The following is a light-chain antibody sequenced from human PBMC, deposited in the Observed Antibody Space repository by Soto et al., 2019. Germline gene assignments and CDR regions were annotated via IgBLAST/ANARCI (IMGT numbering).Light chain of an antibody. J-gene: IGKJ5*01. Sequence: EIVLTHAPSTRSCSQAACPTLSGSDSQRVSSSYLAWYQQKPGKAPRLLIYGASNWDAGVPDRFRGGGSGTDFTLTISSLQSEDFAVYYCQQYKNWPLFGQGTRLEIK. CDR1: QRVSSSY. CDR2: GAS. V-gene: IGKV3-15*01. CDR3: QQYKNWPL.